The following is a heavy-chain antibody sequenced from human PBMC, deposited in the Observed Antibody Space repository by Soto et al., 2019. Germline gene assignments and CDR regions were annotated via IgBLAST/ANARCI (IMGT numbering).Heavy chain of an antibody. CDR1: GFTFSSYA. CDR3: AQKYCRGIDCILPAFDI. V-gene: IGHV3-23*01. CDR2: ISGSPGGT. J-gene: IGHJ3*02. Sequence: EVQLLESGGGLVQPGGSLRLSCAASGFTFSSYAMSWVRRAPGKGLEWVSAISGSPGGTFYADSGKGRFTISRDNSKNPLSLQMTTLRVEDTAVSYCAQKYCRGIDCILPAFDIWGQGAMVTVSS. D-gene: IGHD2-15*01.